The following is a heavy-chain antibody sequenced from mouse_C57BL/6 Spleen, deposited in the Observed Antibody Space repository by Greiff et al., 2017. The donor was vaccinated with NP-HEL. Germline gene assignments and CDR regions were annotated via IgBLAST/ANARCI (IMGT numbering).Heavy chain of an antibody. Sequence: QVQLQQPGAELVRPGSSVKLSCKASGYTFTSYWMHWVKQRPIQGLEWIGNIDPSDSETHYNQKFKDKATLTVDKSSSTAYMQRSSLTSEDSAVYYCASYDGYSAWFAYWGQGTLVTVSA. CDR3: ASYDGYSAWFAY. D-gene: IGHD2-3*01. V-gene: IGHV1-52*01. J-gene: IGHJ3*01. CDR1: GYTFTSYW. CDR2: IDPSDSET.